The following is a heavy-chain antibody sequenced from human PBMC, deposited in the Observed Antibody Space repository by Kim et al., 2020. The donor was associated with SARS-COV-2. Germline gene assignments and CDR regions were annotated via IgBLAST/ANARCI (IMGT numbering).Heavy chain of an antibody. CDR1: GGSISSYY. J-gene: IGHJ4*02. V-gene: IGHV4-59*01. D-gene: IGHD3-10*01. CDR2: IYYSGST. CDR3: ARMIADTMVRGAYPEHLGRRIIDY. Sequence: SETLSITCTVSGGSISSYYWSWIRQPPGKGLEWIGYIYYSGSTNYNPSLKSRVTISVDTSKNQFSLKLSSVTAADTAVYYCARMIADTMVRGAYPEHLGRRIIDYWGQGTLVTVSS.